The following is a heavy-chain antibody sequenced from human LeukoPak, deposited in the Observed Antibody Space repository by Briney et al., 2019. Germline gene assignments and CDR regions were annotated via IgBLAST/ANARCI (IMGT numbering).Heavy chain of an antibody. CDR2: ISPANSET. V-gene: IGHV5-51*01. Sequence: PGESLKISCRGAGYRFTSYLIAWVRQKPGKGLELMGIISPANSETLYSPSFQGQVTMSADSSTAYLQWSSLKASDTAIYYCARPGGHWLDPWGQGTLVTVSS. CDR1: GYRFTSYL. CDR3: ARPGGHWLDP. D-gene: IGHD3-16*01. J-gene: IGHJ5*02.